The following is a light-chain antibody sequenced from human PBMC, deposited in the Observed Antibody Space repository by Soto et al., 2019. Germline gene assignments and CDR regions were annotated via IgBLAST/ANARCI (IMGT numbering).Light chain of an antibody. CDR2: DVN. V-gene: IGLV2-14*03. CDR3: SSYTSSSIVYV. Sequence: QSVLNQPASASGSPGQSITISCTGTGTDVGAYDYVSWYQQHPGKAPKLVIYDVNNRPSGVSSRFSGSKSGNTASLTISGLQAEDEADYYCSSYTSSSIVYVFGTGTKVTVL. CDR1: GTDVGAYDY. J-gene: IGLJ1*01.